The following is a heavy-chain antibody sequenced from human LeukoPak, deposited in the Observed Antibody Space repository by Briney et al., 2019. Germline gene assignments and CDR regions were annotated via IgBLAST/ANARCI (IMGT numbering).Heavy chain of an antibody. J-gene: IGHJ4*02. CDR3: ARESNIHYYFDS. CDR1: GFTFSNYA. Sequence: GSLRLSCATSGFTFSNYAMSWVRQAPGKGLEWIGYIYYSGSTDYNPSLKSRVTISIDTSKNQFSLKLSSVTAADTAVYYCARESNIHYYFDSWGQGTLVTVSS. CDR2: IYYSGST. D-gene: IGHD1/OR15-1a*01. V-gene: IGHV4-59*01.